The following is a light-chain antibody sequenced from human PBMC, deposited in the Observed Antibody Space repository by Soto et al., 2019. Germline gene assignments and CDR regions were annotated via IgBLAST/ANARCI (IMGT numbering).Light chain of an antibody. CDR2: GAS. CDR3: XXXXXXXXT. CDR1: QSVSSSY. Sequence: EIVLTQSPGTLSLSPGERATLSCRASQSVSSSYLAWYQQKPGQAPRLLIYGASSRATGIPDRFSGSGSGTDFTLTISRLEPXXXXXXXXXXXXXXXXTFGQGTKVEIK. J-gene: IGKJ1*01. V-gene: IGKV3-20*01.